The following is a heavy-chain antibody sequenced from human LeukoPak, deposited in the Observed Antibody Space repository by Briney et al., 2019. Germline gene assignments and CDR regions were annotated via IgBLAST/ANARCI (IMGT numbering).Heavy chain of an antibody. CDR3: ARVRQLAHPLRYIDWLPRSGFDP. CDR2: INHSGST. J-gene: IGHJ5*02. D-gene: IGHD3-9*01. Sequence: SETLSLTCAVYGGSFSGYYWSWIRQPPGKGLEWIGEINHSGSTNYNLSLKSRVTISVDTSKNQFSLKLRSVTAADTAVYYCARVRQLAHPLRYIDWLPRSGFDPWGQGTLVTVSS. CDR1: GGSFSGYY. V-gene: IGHV4-34*01.